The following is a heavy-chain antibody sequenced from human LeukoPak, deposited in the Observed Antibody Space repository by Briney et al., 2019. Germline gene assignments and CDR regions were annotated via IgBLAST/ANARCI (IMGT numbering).Heavy chain of an antibody. V-gene: IGHV4-59*01. D-gene: IGHD3-3*01. Sequence: PSETLSLTCTVSGGSISSYYWSWIRQPPGKGLEWIGYIYYSGSTNYNPSLKSRVTISVDTSKNQFSLKLGSVTAADTAVYYCASMTYGFWSGYLFDYWGQGTLVTVSS. J-gene: IGHJ4*02. CDR3: ASMTYGFWSGYLFDY. CDR1: GGSISSYY. CDR2: IYYSGST.